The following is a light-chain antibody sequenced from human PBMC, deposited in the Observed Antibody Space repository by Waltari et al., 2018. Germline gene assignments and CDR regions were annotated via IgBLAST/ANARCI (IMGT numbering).Light chain of an antibody. CDR3: QHRINWPT. Sequence: EIVLTQSPGPLSLSPGERATLPCRASQSVSSSLAWYQHKPGRAPRLLIYDASKRATGIPARFSGSGSGTDFTLTISGLEPEDFAVYYCQHRINWPTFGQGTKVEIE. CDR2: DAS. V-gene: IGKV3-11*01. J-gene: IGKJ1*01. CDR1: QSVSSS.